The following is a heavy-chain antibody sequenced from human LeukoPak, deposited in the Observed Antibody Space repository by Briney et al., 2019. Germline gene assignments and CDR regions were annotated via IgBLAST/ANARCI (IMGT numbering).Heavy chain of an antibody. Sequence: GASVKVSCKASGYTFNSYGISWVRQAPGQGLEWMGWISAYNGKTNYAQKLQGRVTMTTDTSTSTAYMELRSLRSDDAAVYYCARTYCVNDVCSAFDYWGQGTLVTVSS. CDR1: GYTFNSYG. CDR2: ISAYNGKT. CDR3: ARTYCVNDVCSAFDY. D-gene: IGHD2-8*01. V-gene: IGHV1-18*01. J-gene: IGHJ4*01.